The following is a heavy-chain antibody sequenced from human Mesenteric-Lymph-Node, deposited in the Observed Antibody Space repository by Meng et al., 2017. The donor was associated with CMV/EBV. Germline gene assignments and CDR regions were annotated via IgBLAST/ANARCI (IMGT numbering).Heavy chain of an antibody. CDR2: INHSGST. V-gene: IGHV4-34*01. CDR3: ARRTIETYYYGSGSYYFDY. J-gene: IGHJ4*02. D-gene: IGHD3-10*01. CDR1: FSGYY. Sequence: FSGYYWSWSRQPPGKGLEWIGEINHSGSTNYNPSLKSRVTISVDTSKNQFSLKLSSVTAADTAVYYCARRTIETYYYGSGSYYFDYWGQGTLVTVSS.